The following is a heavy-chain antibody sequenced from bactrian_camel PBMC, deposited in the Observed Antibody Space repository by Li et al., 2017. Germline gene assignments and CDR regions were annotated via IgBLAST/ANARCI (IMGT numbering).Heavy chain of an antibody. V-gene: IGHV3S25*01. J-gene: IGHJ4*01. CDR2: IDSHAGTS. CDR1: GFTFSSYW. Sequence: QLVESGEGLVQTGGSLRPSCAASGFTFSSYWMYWVRQAPGKGFEWISAIDSHAGTSYHLDSVKGRFTVSLDNRKNTVYLQMNILRPDDSGMYYCARRAPYSDYALDDPNNDWGQGTQVTVS. D-gene: IGHD4*01. CDR3: ARRAPYSDYALDDPNND.